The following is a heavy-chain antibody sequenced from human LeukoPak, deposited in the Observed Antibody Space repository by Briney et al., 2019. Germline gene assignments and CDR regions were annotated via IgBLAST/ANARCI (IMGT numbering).Heavy chain of an antibody. J-gene: IGHJ3*02. CDR2: IRAQNGNT. CDR3: ARVTGEDAFDI. Sequence: ASVKVSCKASGYTFTNYDINWVRQAPGQGLEWIRWIRAQNGNTNYGQKLEGRVTMTTDTSTSAAYMELRSLRSDDTAVYYCARVTGEDAFDIWGQGTMVTVSS. D-gene: IGHD3-16*01. CDR1: GYTFTNYD. V-gene: IGHV1-18*01.